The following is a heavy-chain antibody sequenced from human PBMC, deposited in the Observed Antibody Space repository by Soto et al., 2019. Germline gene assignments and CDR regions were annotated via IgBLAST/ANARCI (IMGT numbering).Heavy chain of an antibody. CDR2: ISAYNGNR. CDR3: ERDLTLAYGSSTRCYNYYMDV. J-gene: IGHJ6*03. V-gene: IGHV1-18*01. D-gene: IGHD2-2*02. CDR1: GYTFTSYG. Sequence: ASVKVSCKASGYTFTSYGISWVRQAPGQGLEWMGWISAYNGNRNYAQKLQGRVTMTTDTSTSTAYMELRSLRPDDTAGSYCERDLTLAYGSSTRCYNYYMDVWCKGKTVTVSS.